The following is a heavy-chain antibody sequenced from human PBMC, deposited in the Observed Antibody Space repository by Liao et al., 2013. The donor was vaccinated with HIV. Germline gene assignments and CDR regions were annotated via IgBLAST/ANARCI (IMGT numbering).Heavy chain of an antibody. V-gene: IGHV4-39*07. CDR3: ARLVNRLLFDY. CDR1: GASISSGGYF. D-gene: IGHD3-10*01. J-gene: IGHJ4*01. Sequence: QLELQESGPGLVKPSETLSLTCSVSGASISSGGYFWAWIRQSPGRGLEWVGRISTTGGTIYSPSLRGRVTMSMDTSKSQFSLRLTSVTVADTALYFCARLVNRLLFDYWGHGILVTVSS. CDR2: ISTTGGT.